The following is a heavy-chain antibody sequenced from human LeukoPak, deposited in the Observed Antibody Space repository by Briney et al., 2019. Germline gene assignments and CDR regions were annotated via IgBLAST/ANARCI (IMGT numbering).Heavy chain of an antibody. CDR1: GYTFNHNY. V-gene: IGHV1-2*07. CDR2: INPNNPAT. J-gene: IGHJ5*02. CDR3: ARVRDYSNSPFNWFDA. Sequence: ASVKVSCKASGYTFNHNYLHWVRQAPGQGLEWMGWINPNNPATHSSHKFQGRVTMTSDSSISTVYLEVNRLKPDDTAVYFCARVRDYSNSPFNWFDAWGQGTLVIVSS. D-gene: IGHD6-6*01.